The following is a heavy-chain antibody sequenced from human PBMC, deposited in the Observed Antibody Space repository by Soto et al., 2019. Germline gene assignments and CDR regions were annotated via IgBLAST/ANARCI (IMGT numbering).Heavy chain of an antibody. Sequence: QVQLQESGPGLVTPSEALSLTCTVSGGSISNYFWSWIRQPAGKGLEWIGRIYSSGSTNYNPSLKSRVAMSVDTSKNQFSLTLTSVTAADTAVYYCARAIRDYGDYGFFDYWGQGFLVTVSS. CDR1: GGSISNYF. CDR2: IYSSGST. D-gene: IGHD4-17*01. J-gene: IGHJ4*02. V-gene: IGHV4-4*07. CDR3: ARAIRDYGDYGFFDY.